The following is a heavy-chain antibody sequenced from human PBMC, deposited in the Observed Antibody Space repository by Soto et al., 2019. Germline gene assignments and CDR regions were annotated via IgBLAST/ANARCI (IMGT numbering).Heavy chain of an antibody. CDR2: IYYSGST. V-gene: IGHV4-59*12. Sequence: LSLTCTVSGGSISSYYWSWIRQPPGKGLEWIGYIYYSGSTNYNPPLKSRVTISVDTSKNQFSLKLSPVTAADTAVYYCARDKITGLFDYWGQGTLVTVS. CDR1: GGSISSYY. CDR3: ARDKITGLFDY. J-gene: IGHJ4*02. D-gene: IGHD2-8*02.